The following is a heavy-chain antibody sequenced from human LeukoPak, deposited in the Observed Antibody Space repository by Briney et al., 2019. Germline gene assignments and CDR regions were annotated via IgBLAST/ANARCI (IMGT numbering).Heavy chain of an antibody. V-gene: IGHV3-21*01. Sequence: PGGSLRLSCAASGFTFSSYSMNWVRQAPGKGLEWVSSISSSSSYIYYADSVKGRFTISRDNAKNSLYLQMNSLRAEDTAVYYCARDGLYYYDSSGYYEPYYYMDVWGKGTTVTVSS. J-gene: IGHJ6*03. CDR3: ARDGLYYYDSSGYYEPYYYMDV. CDR2: ISSSSSYI. CDR1: GFTFSSYS. D-gene: IGHD3-22*01.